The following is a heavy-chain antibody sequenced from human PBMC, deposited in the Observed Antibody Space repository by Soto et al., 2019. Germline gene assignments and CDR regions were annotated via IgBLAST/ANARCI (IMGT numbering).Heavy chain of an antibody. V-gene: IGHV3-23*01. CDR2: ISGSGGST. Sequence: GGSLRLSCGASGFTFSSYAISWVRQAPGKGLEWVSAISGSGGSTYYADSVKGRFTISRDNSKNTLYLQMNSLRAEDTAVYYCAKDYGGGWHSSGWYGGYYFDYWGQGTLVTVSS. CDR1: GFTFSSYA. J-gene: IGHJ4*02. D-gene: IGHD6-19*01. CDR3: AKDYGGGWHSSGWYGGYYFDY.